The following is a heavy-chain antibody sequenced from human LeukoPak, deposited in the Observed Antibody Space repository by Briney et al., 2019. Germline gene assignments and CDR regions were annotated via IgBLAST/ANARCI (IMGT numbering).Heavy chain of an antibody. CDR1: GFTFDDYA. Sequence: GRSLRLSCAASGFTFDDYAMHWVRQAPGKGLEWVSGISWNSGSIGYADSVRGQFTISRDNAKTTLYLQMNSLRAEDTAFYYCAKDETSYWPTAAYGMDVWGQGTTVTVSS. CDR2: ISWNSGSI. J-gene: IGHJ6*02. D-gene: IGHD1-26*01. V-gene: IGHV3-9*01. CDR3: AKDETSYWPTAAYGMDV.